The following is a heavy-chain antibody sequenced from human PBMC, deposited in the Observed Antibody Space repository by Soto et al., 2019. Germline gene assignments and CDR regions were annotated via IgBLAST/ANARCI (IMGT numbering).Heavy chain of an antibody. CDR1: GGTFSSYA. D-gene: IGHD3-3*01. CDR3: ARVPLWRWSGYYYYYYGMDV. Sequence: ASVKVSCKASGGTFSSYAISWVRQAPGEGLEWMGGIIPIFGTANYAQKFQGRVTITADESTSTAYMELSSLRSEDTAVYYCARVPLWRWSGYYYYYYGMDVWGPGTTVTV. V-gene: IGHV1-69*13. J-gene: IGHJ6*02. CDR2: IIPIFGTA.